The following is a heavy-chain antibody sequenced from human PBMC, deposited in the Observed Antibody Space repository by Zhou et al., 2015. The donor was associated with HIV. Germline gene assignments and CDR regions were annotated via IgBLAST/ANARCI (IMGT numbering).Heavy chain of an antibody. Sequence: QVQLVQSGAEVKKPGSSVKVSCKASGGTFNSDGITWVRQAPGQGLEWMGGIIPIVAKADYAQKFKGRVTITADKSTDTAYMELKSLRYDDTAVYYCARGKLLWFGGSGHYVMDVWGQGTTVTVSS. CDR1: GGTFNSDG. J-gene: IGHJ6*01. CDR3: ARGKLLWFGGSGHYVMDV. V-gene: IGHV1-69*06. CDR2: IIPIVAKA. D-gene: IGHD3-10*01.